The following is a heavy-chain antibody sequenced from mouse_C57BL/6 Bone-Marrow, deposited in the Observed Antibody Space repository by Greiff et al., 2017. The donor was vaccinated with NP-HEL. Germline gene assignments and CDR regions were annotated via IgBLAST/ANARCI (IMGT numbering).Heavy chain of an antibody. CDR1: GFNIKNTY. V-gene: IGHV14-3*01. J-gene: IGHJ2*01. CDR2: IDPANGNT. CDR3: ARSRIYYLRD. Sequence: EVQGVESVAELVRPGASVKLSCKASGFNIKNTYMHWVKQRPEQGLEWIGRIDPANGNTKYAQKFQGTATITADTSSNTAYLQLSSLTSEDTAIYYCARSRIYYLRDWGQGTTLTVSS. D-gene: IGHD1-1*01.